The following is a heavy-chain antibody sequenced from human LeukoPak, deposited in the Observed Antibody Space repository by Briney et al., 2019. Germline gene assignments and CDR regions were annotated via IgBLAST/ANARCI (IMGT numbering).Heavy chain of an antibody. J-gene: IGHJ6*03. CDR2: IYQTGSA. V-gene: IGHV4-39*01. CDR3: ARGLDYLDV. Sequence: SETLSLTCTVSGGSITGISYYWNWLRQPPGKEVEWIGRIYQTGSADYKPSLKSRVTLSVDTTNNQFSLRLSSVTAADTAVYYCARGLDYLDVWGKGVTVSVSS. D-gene: IGHD3/OR15-3a*01. CDR1: GGSITGISYY.